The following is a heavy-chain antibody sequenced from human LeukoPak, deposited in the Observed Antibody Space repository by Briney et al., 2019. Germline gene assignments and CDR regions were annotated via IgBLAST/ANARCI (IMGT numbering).Heavy chain of an antibody. CDR1: GFTFSSYS. CDR3: ARYCSSTSCLSTDY. CDR2: ISSSSSYI. Sequence: GGSLRLSCAASGFTFSSYSMNWVRQAPGKGLEWVPSISSSSSYIYYADSVKGRFTISRDNAKNSLYLQMNSLRAEDTAVYYCARYCSSTSCLSTDYWGQGTLVTVSS. D-gene: IGHD2-2*01. J-gene: IGHJ4*02. V-gene: IGHV3-21*01.